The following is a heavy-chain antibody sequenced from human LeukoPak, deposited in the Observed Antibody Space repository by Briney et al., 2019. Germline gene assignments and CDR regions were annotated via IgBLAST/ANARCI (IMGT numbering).Heavy chain of an antibody. CDR3: ARDRAYGYSTVWDFDY. D-gene: IGHD6-19*01. J-gene: IGHJ4*02. CDR2: IGISSNKI. V-gene: IGHV3-21*01. Sequence: GGSLRLSCSASGFTLRSYTMNWVRQAPGKGLEWVSSIGISSNKIYYADSVKGRFIISRDNAKNSVYLQMNSLRAEDTAVYYCARDRAYGYSTVWDFDYWGQGTLVTVSS. CDR1: GFTLRSYT.